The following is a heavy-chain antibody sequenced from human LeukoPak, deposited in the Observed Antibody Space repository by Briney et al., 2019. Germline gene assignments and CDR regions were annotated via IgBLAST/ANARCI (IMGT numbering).Heavy chain of an antibody. V-gene: IGHV3-30*01. J-gene: IGHJ5*02. CDR3: ARSQLELRRNWFDP. D-gene: IGHD1-1*01. CDR1: GFTFSSYA. CDR2: ISYDGSNK. Sequence: GGSLRLSCAASGFTFSSYAMHWVRQAPGKGLEWVAVISYDGSNKYYADSVKGRFTISRDNSKNTLYLQMNSLRAEDTAVYYCARSQLELRRNWFDPWGQGTLVTVSS.